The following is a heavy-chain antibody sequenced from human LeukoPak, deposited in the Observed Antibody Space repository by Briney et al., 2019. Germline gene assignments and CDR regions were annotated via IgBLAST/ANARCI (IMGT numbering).Heavy chain of an antibody. V-gene: IGHV4-4*07. D-gene: IGHD4-23*01. CDR1: GGSISSYS. CDR2: FYTSGTT. CDR3: ARTVVTLDWYFDL. Sequence: PSETLSLTCSVSGGSISSYSWNCIRQPAGKGLEWIGRFYTSGTTNYNPSLKSRVTMSIDTSKNQVSLKMRSVTAADTAVYYCARTVVTLDWYFDLWGRGTLVSVSS. J-gene: IGHJ2*01.